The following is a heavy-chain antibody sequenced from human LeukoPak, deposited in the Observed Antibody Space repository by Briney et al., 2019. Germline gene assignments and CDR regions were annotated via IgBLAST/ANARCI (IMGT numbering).Heavy chain of an antibody. D-gene: IGHD3-9*01. CDR1: GFTFSSYW. J-gene: IGHJ5*02. Sequence: GGSLRLSCAASGFTFSSYWMSWVRQAPGKGLEWVANIKQDGSEKYYVDSVKGRFTISRDNAKNSLYLQMNSLRAEDTAVYYCARELRYFDWLGAYNWFDPWGQGTLVTVSS. V-gene: IGHV3-7*03. CDR2: IKQDGSEK. CDR3: ARELRYFDWLGAYNWFDP.